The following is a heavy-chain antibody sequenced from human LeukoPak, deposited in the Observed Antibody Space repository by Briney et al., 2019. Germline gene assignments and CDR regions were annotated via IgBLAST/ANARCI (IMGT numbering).Heavy chain of an antibody. Sequence: GGSLRLSCAAPGFTFSSYAMSWVRQAPGKGLEWVSAISGSGGSTYYADSVKGRFTISRDNSKNTLYLQMNSLRAEDTAVYYCAKDVWRSSWSDYWGQGTLVTVSS. D-gene: IGHD6-13*01. J-gene: IGHJ4*02. CDR2: ISGSGGST. V-gene: IGHV3-23*01. CDR1: GFTFSSYA. CDR3: AKDVWRSSWSDY.